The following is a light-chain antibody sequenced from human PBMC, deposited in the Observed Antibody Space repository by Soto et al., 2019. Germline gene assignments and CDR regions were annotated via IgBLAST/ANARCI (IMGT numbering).Light chain of an antibody. CDR3: QQYGSSPRGT. Sequence: EIVLTQSPGTLSLSPGERATLSCRASQSVSSSYLAWYQQKPGQAPRLLIYGASRRATGIPDRFSGSGSGTDFTLPISRLEPEDFAVYYCQQYGSSPRGTFGGGAKVEIK. J-gene: IGKJ4*01. V-gene: IGKV3-20*01. CDR1: QSVSSSY. CDR2: GAS.